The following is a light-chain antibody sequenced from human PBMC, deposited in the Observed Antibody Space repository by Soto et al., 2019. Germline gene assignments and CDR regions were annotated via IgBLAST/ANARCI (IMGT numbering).Light chain of an antibody. V-gene: IGKV1-39*01. CDR3: QQSYSAPPWT. CDR2: AAS. CDR1: QSITTY. J-gene: IGKJ1*01. Sequence: DTQMTQSPSSLSASVGDRVTITCRASQSITTYLNWYQQKPGKAPRLLIYAASTVQTGVPPRFSGSGSGTDFTLTISSLRLDDIATYFCQQSYSAPPWTFGQGTKVDIK.